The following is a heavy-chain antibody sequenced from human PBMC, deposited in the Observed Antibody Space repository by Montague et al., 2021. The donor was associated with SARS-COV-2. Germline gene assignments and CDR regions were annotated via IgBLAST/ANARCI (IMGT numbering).Heavy chain of an antibody. Sequence: SETLSLTCTVSGASVRTYYWSWIRQSAGKKREWMGRLYTSGSTYYNPSFKSRVTMSLDTSKNLFSLNLSSMTAADTAVYYCARDGADYSFAYYHEMDVWGQGTAVTVSS. CDR3: ARDGADYSFAYYHEMDV. D-gene: IGHD5-12*01. CDR1: GASVRTYY. J-gene: IGHJ6*02. V-gene: IGHV4-4*07. CDR2: LYTSGST.